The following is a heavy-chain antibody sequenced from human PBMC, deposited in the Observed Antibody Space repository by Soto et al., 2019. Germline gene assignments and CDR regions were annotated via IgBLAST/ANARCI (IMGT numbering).Heavy chain of an antibody. CDR2: IVPILDKT. CDR3: ARAVSIQVPAPLGS. CDR1: GGTFSSYT. D-gene: IGHD2-2*01. J-gene: IGHJ5*02. V-gene: IGHV1-69*08. Sequence: QVQLVLSGAEVKKPGSSVKVPCKVSGGTFSSYTITWVRQAPGQGLEWMGRIVPILDKTNYAPEFQGRLTITADKSSTTAFMELSGLRFEDSAIYYCARAVSIQVPAPLGSWGQGTLVTVSS.